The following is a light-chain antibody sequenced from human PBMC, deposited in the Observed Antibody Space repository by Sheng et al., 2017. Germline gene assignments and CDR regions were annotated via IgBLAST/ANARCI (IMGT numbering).Light chain of an antibody. CDR1: TIGSFA. CDR3: STWDNSLRVWV. J-gene: IGLJ3*02. V-gene: IGLV1-44*01. Sequence: QSALTQEASVSGTVGQKVTLSCTGNTIGSFAVGWSQQISHGAPKTVMFGNSPPSGIPDRFSGSKSGTTASLTISGLQPEDEGVYYCSTWDNSLRVWVFGGGTKLTVL. CDR2: GNS.